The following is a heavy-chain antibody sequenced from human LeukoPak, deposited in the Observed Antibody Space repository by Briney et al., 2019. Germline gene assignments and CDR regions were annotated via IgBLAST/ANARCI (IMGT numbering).Heavy chain of an antibody. Sequence: PGGSLRLSCAASGFTFSSYGMHWVRQAPGKGLEWVAVIWYDGSNKYYADSVKGRFTISRDNSKNTLYLQMNSLRAEDTAVYYCAKEGIVVVPAAIHPHYYYMDVWGKGTTVTVSS. CDR2: IWYDGSNK. J-gene: IGHJ6*03. D-gene: IGHD2-2*02. CDR1: GFTFSSYG. CDR3: AKEGIVVVPAAIHPHYYYMDV. V-gene: IGHV3-33*06.